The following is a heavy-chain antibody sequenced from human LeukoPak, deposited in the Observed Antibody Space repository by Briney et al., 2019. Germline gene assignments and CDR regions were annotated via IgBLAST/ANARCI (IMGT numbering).Heavy chain of an antibody. CDR3: VRDVPHNWFDT. J-gene: IGHJ5*02. CDR2: INSDGGGA. V-gene: IGHV3-74*01. CDR1: GITFGNNW. Sequence: GGSLRLSCAASGITFGNNWMHWARQDPGKGLVWISRINSDGGGAIYADSVKGRFTVSRDNAKNTLYLQMNSLRAEDTAVYYCVRDVPHNWFDTWGQGTLVTVSS.